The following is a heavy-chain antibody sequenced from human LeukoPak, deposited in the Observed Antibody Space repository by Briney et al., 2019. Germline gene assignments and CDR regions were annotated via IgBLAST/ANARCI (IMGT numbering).Heavy chain of an antibody. J-gene: IGHJ4*02. Sequence: SETLSLTCAVSGYSISSGYYWGWIRQPPGKGLEWIGSMYHSGSTYYNPSLKSRVTLSVDTSKNQISLKLSSVTAAGTAVYYCARDSFGYDSSGYSPFDYWGQGALVTVSS. V-gene: IGHV4-38-2*02. D-gene: IGHD3-22*01. CDR2: MYHSGST. CDR3: ARDSFGYDSSGYSPFDY. CDR1: GYSISSGYY.